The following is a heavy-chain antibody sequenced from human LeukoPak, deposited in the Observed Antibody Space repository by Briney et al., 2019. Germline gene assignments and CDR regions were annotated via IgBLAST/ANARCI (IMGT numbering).Heavy chain of an antibody. Sequence: SETLSLTCAVYGGSFSGHYWSWIRQPPGKGLEWIGEINHSGSTNYNPSLKSRVTISVDTYKNQFSLKLSSVTAADTAVYYCANLRTGTTRGYYYYYMDVWGKGTTVTVSS. CDR1: GGSFSGHY. CDR3: ANLRTGTTRGYYYYYMDV. D-gene: IGHD1-1*01. J-gene: IGHJ6*03. V-gene: IGHV4-34*01. CDR2: INHSGST.